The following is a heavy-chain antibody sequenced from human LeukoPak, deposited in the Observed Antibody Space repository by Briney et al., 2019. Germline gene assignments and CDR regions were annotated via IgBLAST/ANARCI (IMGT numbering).Heavy chain of an antibody. CDR1: RGSTTRYY. J-gene: IGHJ4*02. Sequence: PETLSLTSTVPRGSTTRYYWSWIRQPPGTGREWSGYIYYSVSINYTPPPKSRATSSVDTSKKQFSLKLSSVTAADTAVYYCARHEGGSYGDLDYWGQGTLVTVSS. CDR3: ARHEGGSYGDLDY. CDR2: IYYSVSI. V-gene: IGHV4-59*08. D-gene: IGHD1-26*01.